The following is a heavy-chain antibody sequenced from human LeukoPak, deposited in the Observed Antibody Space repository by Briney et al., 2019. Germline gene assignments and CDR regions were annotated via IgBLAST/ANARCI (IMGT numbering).Heavy chain of an antibody. D-gene: IGHD5-12*01. Sequence: GGSLRLSCATSGFPFSTQEMTWVRQAPGKGLEWVSYISSNSRTIYYADSVKGRFTISRDNTRNSVFLQLNSLRVEDTGFYYCARGSYTGFDLYFDHWGQGTLVTVSS. CDR3: ARGSYTGFDLYFDH. CDR1: GFPFSTQE. CDR2: ISSNSRTI. V-gene: IGHV3-48*03. J-gene: IGHJ4*02.